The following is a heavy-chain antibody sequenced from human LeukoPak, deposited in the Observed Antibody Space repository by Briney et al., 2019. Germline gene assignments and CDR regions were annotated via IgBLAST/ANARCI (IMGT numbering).Heavy chain of an antibody. D-gene: IGHD5-24*01. CDR3: ASWRDGYNSADY. CDR1: GGTFSSYA. J-gene: IGHJ4*02. CDR2: IIPIFGTA. Sequence: ASVKVSCKASGGTFSSYAISWVRQAPGQGLEWMGRIIPIFGTANYAQKFQGRVTITTDESTSTAYMELSSLRSEDTAVYYCASWRDGYNSADYWGQGTLVTVSP. V-gene: IGHV1-69*05.